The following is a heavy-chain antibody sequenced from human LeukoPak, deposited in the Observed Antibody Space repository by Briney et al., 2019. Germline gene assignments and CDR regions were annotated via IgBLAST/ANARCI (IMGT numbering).Heavy chain of an antibody. Sequence: GGSLRLSCAASGFAFSNYWMHWVPQAPEKGLVCFSRMNSDGSSTSYAASVKGRFTISRDNAKNTLYLQMNSLRAEDTAVYFFPRGEADYDFFYYMDVWGKGPPVTVSS. D-gene: IGHD3-3*01. CDR3: PRGEADYDFFYYMDV. CDR1: GFAFSNYW. J-gene: IGHJ6*03. V-gene: IGHV3-74*01. CDR2: MNSDGSST.